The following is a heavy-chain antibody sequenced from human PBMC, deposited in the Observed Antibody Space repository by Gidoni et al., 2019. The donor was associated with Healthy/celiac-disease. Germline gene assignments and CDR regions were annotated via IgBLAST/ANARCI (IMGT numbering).Heavy chain of an antibody. D-gene: IGHD3-22*01. V-gene: IGHV1-58*01. CDR2: IVVGSGNT. J-gene: IGHJ4*02. Sequence: QMQLVQAGPEVKKPGTSVKVSCKASGFTFTSSAVQWVRQARGQRLEWIGWIVVGSGNTNYAQKFQERVTITRDMSTSTAYMELSSLRSEDTAVYYCAAVVTPHYYDSSGYYYGGFDYWGQGTLVTVSS. CDR1: GFTFTSSA. CDR3: AAVVTPHYYDSSGYYYGGFDY.